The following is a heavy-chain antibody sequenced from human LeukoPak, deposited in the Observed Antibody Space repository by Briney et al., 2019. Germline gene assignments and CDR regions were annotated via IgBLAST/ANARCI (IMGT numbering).Heavy chain of an antibody. Sequence: GGSLRLSCAASGFTLSSYWMHWVRQAPGKGLVWVSHINNDGSNTNCADSVKGRFTISRDNAKNTLYLQMNSLRAEDTAVYYCAREQYQPDAFDIWGQGTMVTVSS. CDR2: INNDGSNT. CDR1: GFTLSSYW. CDR3: AREQYQPDAFDI. D-gene: IGHD2-2*01. V-gene: IGHV3-74*01. J-gene: IGHJ3*02.